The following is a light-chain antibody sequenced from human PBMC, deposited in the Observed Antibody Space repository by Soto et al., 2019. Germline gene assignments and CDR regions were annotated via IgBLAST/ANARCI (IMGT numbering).Light chain of an antibody. V-gene: IGLV2-14*01. CDR3: SSYTSSSTLV. J-gene: IGLJ2*01. CDR1: SSDVGGYNY. Sequence: QSALTQPASVSGSPGQSITISCTGTSSDVGGYNYVSWYQQHPGKAPKLMIYDVSNRPSGVSNRFSGSKSGNTASLTISGRQAEEEADYYCSSYTSSSTLVFGGGTKLTVL. CDR2: DVS.